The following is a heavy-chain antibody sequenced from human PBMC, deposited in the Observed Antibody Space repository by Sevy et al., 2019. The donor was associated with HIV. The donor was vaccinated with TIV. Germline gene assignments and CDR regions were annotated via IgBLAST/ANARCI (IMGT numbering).Heavy chain of an antibody. J-gene: IGHJ4*02. CDR3: AKVRDYYDSCGYFDY. Sequence: GGSLRLSCAASGFTFDDYAMHWVRQAPGKGLEWVSGISWNSGSIGYADSVKGRFTISRDNAKNSLYLQMNSLRAEDTALYYCAKVRDYYDSCGYFDYWGQGTLVTVSS. D-gene: IGHD3-22*01. V-gene: IGHV3-9*01. CDR1: GFTFDDYA. CDR2: ISWNSGSI.